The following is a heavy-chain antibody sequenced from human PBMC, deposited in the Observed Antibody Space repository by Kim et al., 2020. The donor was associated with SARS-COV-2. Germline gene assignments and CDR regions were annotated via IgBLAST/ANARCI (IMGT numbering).Heavy chain of an antibody. CDR2: MSPNSANT. J-gene: IGHJ6*01. Sequence: ASVKVSCKASGYTFTSYDINWVRQAPGQGLEWIGWMSPNSANTSYAQKFQGRVTMTRNTSTTTAYMELRSLRSDDTAVYYCARAPACSAARFCCGYY. CDR3: ARAPACSAARFCCGYY. D-gene: IGHD2-21*01. CDR1: GYTFTSYD. V-gene: IGHV1-8*01.